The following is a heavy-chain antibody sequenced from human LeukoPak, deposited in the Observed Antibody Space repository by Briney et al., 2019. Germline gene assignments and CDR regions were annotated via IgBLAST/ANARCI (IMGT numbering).Heavy chain of an antibody. CDR1: GFTFGDCA. D-gene: IGHD6-13*01. V-gene: IGHV3-49*04. Sequence: GGSLRLSCTASGFTFGDCAMSWVRQAPGKGLEWVGFIRSKAYGGTTEYAASVKGRFTISRDDSKSIAYLQMNSLKTEDTAVYYCTNFGYSSSWGQGTLVTVSS. J-gene: IGHJ4*02. CDR3: TNFGYSSS. CDR2: IRSKAYGGTT.